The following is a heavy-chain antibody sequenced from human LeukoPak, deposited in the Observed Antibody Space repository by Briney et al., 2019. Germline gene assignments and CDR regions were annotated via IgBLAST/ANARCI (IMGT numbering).Heavy chain of an antibody. CDR2: INHSGST. Sequence: PSETLSLTCAVYGGSFSGYYWSWIRQPPGKGLEWIGEINHSGSTNYNPSFKSRVTISVDTSKNQFSLKLSSVTAADTAVYYCARDLGTTIDYWGQGTLVTVSS. J-gene: IGHJ4*02. D-gene: IGHD7-27*01. CDR3: ARDLGTTIDY. CDR1: GGSFSGYY. V-gene: IGHV4-34*01.